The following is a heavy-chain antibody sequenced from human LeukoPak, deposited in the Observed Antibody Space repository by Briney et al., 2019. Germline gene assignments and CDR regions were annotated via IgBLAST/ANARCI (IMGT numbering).Heavy chain of an antibody. V-gene: IGHV3-74*01. J-gene: IGHJ4*02. Sequence: GGSLRLSCAASGFTFSNYWMHWVRQAPGKGLVWVSRINTDGSRITYADSVKGRFTISRDNAKNSLYLQMNSLRAEDTALYYCAKAYYDILTGLNYFDYWGQGTLVTVSS. CDR3: AKAYYDILTGLNYFDY. D-gene: IGHD3-9*01. CDR1: GFTFSNYW. CDR2: INTDGSRI.